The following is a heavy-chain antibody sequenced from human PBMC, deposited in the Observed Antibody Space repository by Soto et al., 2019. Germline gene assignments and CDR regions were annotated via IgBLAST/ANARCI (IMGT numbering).Heavy chain of an antibody. CDR3: ARGSTYGYNS. CDR1: GFTFSSYG. J-gene: IGHJ3*01. CDR2: IWYDGSNK. D-gene: IGHD5-12*01. Sequence: QVQLVESGGGVVQPGRSLRLSCAASGFTFSSYGMHWVRQAPGKGLEWVAVIWYDGSNKYYADSVKDRFTISRDNSKNTLYLQMNSLRPEDTAVYYGARGSTYGYNSWGQGTMVTVSS. V-gene: IGHV3-33*01.